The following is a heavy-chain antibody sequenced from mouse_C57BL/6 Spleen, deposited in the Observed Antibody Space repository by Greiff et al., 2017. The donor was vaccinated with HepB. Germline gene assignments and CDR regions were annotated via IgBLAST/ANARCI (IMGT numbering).Heavy chain of an antibody. CDR2: IYPRSGNT. Sequence: QVQLQQSGAELARPGASVKLSCKASGYTFTSYGISWVKQRTGQGLEWIGEIYPRSGNTYYNEKFKGKATLTADKSSSTAYMELRSLTSEDSAVYFCAREEVITTVVAHYFDYWGQGTTLTVSS. CDR3: AREEVITTVVAHYFDY. D-gene: IGHD1-1*01. CDR1: GYTFTSYG. J-gene: IGHJ2*01. V-gene: IGHV1-81*01.